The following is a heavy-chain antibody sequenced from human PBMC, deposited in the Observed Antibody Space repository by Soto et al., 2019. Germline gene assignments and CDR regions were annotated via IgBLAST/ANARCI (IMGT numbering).Heavy chain of an antibody. Sequence: GGSLRLSCAASGFTFSSYAMSWARQAPGKGLEWVSAISGSGGSTYYADSVKGRFTISRDNSKNTLYLQMNSLRAEDTAVYYCAKRPRVSFGGVVATDTDVAFDIWGQGTMVTVSS. CDR3: AKRPRVSFGGVVATDTDVAFDI. D-gene: IGHD3-16*02. V-gene: IGHV3-23*01. CDR1: GFTFSSYA. CDR2: ISGSGGST. J-gene: IGHJ3*02.